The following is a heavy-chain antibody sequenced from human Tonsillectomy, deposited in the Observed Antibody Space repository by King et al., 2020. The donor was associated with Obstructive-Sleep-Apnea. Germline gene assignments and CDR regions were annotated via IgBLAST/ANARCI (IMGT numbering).Heavy chain of an antibody. CDR3: AKVGYGSMTVCDN. D-gene: IGHD5-12*01. J-gene: IGHJ4*02. Sequence: VQLVESVGGVVQPGGSLRLSLSASGFIYIDYGLHWVCQAPGKGRGWVALIWYDGGNKFYADSVKGRFTISRDNSKNTLYLQMNSLRVEDTAVYYCAKVGYGSMTVCDNWGQGTLVTVSS. CDR1: GFIYIDYG. CDR2: IWYDGGNK. V-gene: IGHV3-30*02.